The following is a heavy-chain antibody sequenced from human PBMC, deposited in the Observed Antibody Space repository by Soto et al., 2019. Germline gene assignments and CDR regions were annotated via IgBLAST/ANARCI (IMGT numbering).Heavy chain of an antibody. Sequence: GGSLRLSCAASGFTFSSYSMNWVRQAPGKGLEWVSSISSSSSYIYYADSVKGRFTISRDNAKNSLYLQMNSLRAEDTAVYYCASRREQQLVHYWGQGTLVTVSS. CDR3: ASRREQQLVHY. V-gene: IGHV3-21*01. CDR1: GFTFSSYS. CDR2: ISSSSSYI. J-gene: IGHJ4*02. D-gene: IGHD6-13*01.